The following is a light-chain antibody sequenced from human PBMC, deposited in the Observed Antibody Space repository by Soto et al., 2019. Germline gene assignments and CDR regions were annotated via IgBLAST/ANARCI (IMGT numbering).Light chain of an antibody. CDR1: SSNIGAGYD. J-gene: IGLJ3*02. CDR2: GNS. Sequence: QSVLTQPPSVSGAPGQRVTISCTGSSSNIGAGYDVHWYQQLPGTAPKLLIYGNSNRPSGVPDRFSGSKSGTSASLPITGPQFEDEADYTCESYDSSLSALFGGGTKLTVL. CDR3: ESYDSSLSAL. V-gene: IGLV1-40*01.